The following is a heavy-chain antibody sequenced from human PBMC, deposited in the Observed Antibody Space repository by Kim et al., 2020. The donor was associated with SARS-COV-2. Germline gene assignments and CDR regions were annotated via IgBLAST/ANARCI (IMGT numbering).Heavy chain of an antibody. CDR1: GFIFDDYA. Sequence: GGSLRLSCAASGFIFDDYAMHWVRQIPGKGLEWVSGISWNSGTVAYADFVKGRFTISRDNAKNSLYLQMNTLRADDTALYYCVKDKASGYFDWVLSASGLEFWGQGTLVTVSS. V-gene: IGHV3-9*01. CDR3: VKDKASGYFDWVLSASGLEF. J-gene: IGHJ4*02. CDR2: ISWNSGTV. D-gene: IGHD3-9*01.